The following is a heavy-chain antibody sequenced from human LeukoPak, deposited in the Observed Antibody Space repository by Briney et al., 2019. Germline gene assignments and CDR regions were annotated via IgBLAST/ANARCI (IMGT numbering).Heavy chain of an antibody. CDR2: IWYDGSNK. V-gene: IGHV3-33*01. CDR3: ATDRATQYFDY. D-gene: IGHD2-15*01. CDR1: GFTFSSYG. J-gene: IGHJ4*02. Sequence: GGSLRLSCAASGFTFSSYGMHWVRQAPGKGLEWVAVIWYDGSNKYYADSVKGRFTISRDNSRNTLFLQMNSLRAEDTAVYYCATDRATQYFDYWGQGTLVSVSS.